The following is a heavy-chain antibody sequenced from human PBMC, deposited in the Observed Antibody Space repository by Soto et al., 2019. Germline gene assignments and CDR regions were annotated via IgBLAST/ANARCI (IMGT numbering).Heavy chain of an antibody. CDR3: ASRDGSTMGYYYYGMDV. Sequence: YSVQVSCKASGGTFSSYAISWVRQAPGQGLEWMGGIIPIFGTANYAQKFQGRVTITADESTSTAYMELSSLRSEDTAVYYCASRDGSTMGYYYYGMDVWGQGTTVTV. CDR1: GGTFSSYA. D-gene: IGHD3-10*01. J-gene: IGHJ6*02. CDR2: IIPIFGTA. V-gene: IGHV1-69*13.